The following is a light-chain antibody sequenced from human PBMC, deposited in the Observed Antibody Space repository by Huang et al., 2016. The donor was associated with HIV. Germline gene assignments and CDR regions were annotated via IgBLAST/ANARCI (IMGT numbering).Light chain of an antibody. V-gene: IGKV3-15*01. CDR1: QGVGSK. CDR2: GAT. CDR3: QEYNNWAYT. Sequence: DTVMTQTPATLSVSPGARATLSCRASQGVGSKLAWFQQKPGQAPRLRIHGATTRATGIPAMFSGRGSGKEFNPTISSLQAEDFAVYYCQEYNNWAYTFGQGTKGEIK. J-gene: IGKJ2*01.